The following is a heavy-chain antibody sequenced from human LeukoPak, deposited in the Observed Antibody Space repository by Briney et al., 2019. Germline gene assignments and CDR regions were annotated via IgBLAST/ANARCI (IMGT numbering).Heavy chain of an antibody. CDR1: GFTFSSYS. D-gene: IGHD3-3*01. V-gene: IGHV3-48*01. Sequence: GGSLRLACAASGFTFSSYSMNWVRQAPGKGPEWISYNSISDSTIYYADSVKGRFTISRDGAKNSLYLQRNSLRAEDTAVYYCAREGDGFFGVVTHYYMDVWGKGSTVTVSS. CDR2: NSISDSTI. J-gene: IGHJ6*03. CDR3: AREGDGFFGVVTHYYMDV.